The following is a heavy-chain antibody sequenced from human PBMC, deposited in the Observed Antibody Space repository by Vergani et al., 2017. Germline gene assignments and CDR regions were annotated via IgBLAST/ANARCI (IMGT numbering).Heavy chain of an antibody. D-gene: IGHD2-2*01. CDR2: IWYDGSNQ. CDR1: RSPFRTYG. V-gene: IGHV3-33*01. Sequence: QEQLVESGGGVVQPGRSLRLSCAASRSPFRTYGMHWVRQAPGKGLEWVGLIWYDGSNQYYADSVKGRFTISRDNSKNILYLQMSSLRAEDTAVYYCARDQVPAAIGLNVGNYMDVWGKGTTVTVSS. J-gene: IGHJ6*03. CDR3: ARDQVPAAIGLNVGNYMDV.